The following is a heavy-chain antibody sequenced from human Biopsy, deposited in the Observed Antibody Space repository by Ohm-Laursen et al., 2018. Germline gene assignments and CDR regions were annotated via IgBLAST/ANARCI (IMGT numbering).Heavy chain of an antibody. Sequence: GTLSLTCTVSGGSISDSIYHWGWIRQSPGKGLEWIGNIYYSGNTDYSPSLKSRVTISVDTSNNQFSLKLSSVTAADTAVYYCARQVDFWSGYVDYWGQGTLVAVSS. CDR2: IYYSGNT. CDR1: GGSISDSIYH. J-gene: IGHJ4*02. D-gene: IGHD3-3*01. CDR3: ARQVDFWSGYVDY. V-gene: IGHV4-39*01.